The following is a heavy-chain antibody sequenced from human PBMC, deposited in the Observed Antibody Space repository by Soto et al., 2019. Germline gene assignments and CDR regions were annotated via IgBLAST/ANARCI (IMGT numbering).Heavy chain of an antibody. CDR1: GYTLNTYY. CDR3: ARGGGFSPYYYNLDV. CDR2: INPRGGST. V-gene: IGHV1-46*02. J-gene: IGHJ6*02. Sequence: ASVKVSCKASGYTLNTYYMHWVREAPGQGPEWMGIINPRGGSTTYAQNFQDRVTMTRDTSSSTVYMELSSLRSEDTAVYYCARGGGFSPYYYNLDVWGQGTTVTVSS. D-gene: IGHD2-15*01.